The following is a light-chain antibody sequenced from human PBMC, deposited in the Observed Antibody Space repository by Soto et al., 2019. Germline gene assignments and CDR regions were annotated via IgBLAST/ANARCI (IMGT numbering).Light chain of an antibody. CDR1: ESISRN. J-gene: IGKJ1*01. Sequence: EIVMTQSPATLSVSPGESATLSCRASESISRNLAWYQQKPGQAPRLLVYGASTRASGVAAGFSGSGSGTGCTHSISSLQSEDFAIYHCQQYHNWPPAWTFGQGTEVEIK. CDR2: GAS. V-gene: IGKV3-15*01. CDR3: QQYHNWPPAWT.